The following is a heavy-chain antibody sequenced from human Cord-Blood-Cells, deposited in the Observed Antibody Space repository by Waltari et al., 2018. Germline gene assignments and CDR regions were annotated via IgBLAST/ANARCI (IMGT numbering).Heavy chain of an antibody. J-gene: IGHJ3*02. CDR3: ARAIAAAGAFDI. CDR1: GGSISSYY. CDR2: IYYSGST. V-gene: IGHV4-59*01. Sequence: QVQLQESGPGLVKPSETLSLTCTVSGGSISSYYWSWIRQPPGKGLEWIWYIYYSGSTNYHPSLKRRGTISVDTSKNQVSLKLSSVTAADPAVYYCARAIAAAGAFDIWGQGTMVTVSS. D-gene: IGHD6-13*01.